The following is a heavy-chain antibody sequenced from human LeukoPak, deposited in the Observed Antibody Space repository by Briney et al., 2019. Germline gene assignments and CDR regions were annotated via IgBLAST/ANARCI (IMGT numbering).Heavy chain of an antibody. D-gene: IGHD2-21*01. CDR2: ISSSSGII. Sequence: GGSLRLSCAASAFTFRSYNMNWVRQAPGKGLECISYISSSSGIIYYADPVKGRFTISRDDARNSLYLQMNSLRAEDTAVYYCARDVVGGYYYDMDVWGQGTTVTVSS. CDR3: ARDVVGGYYYDMDV. J-gene: IGHJ6*02. CDR1: AFTFRSYN. V-gene: IGHV3-48*04.